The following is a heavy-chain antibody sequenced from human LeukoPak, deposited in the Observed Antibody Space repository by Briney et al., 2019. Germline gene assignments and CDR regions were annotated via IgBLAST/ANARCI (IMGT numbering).Heavy chain of an antibody. CDR1: GFTFDDYA. CDR3: AKDPSPYYYDSRGSWFDP. Sequence: PGRSLRLSCAASGFTFDDYAMHWVRQAPGKGLEWVSGISWNSGSIGYADSVNGRFTISRDNAKNSLYLQMNSLRAEDTALYYCAKDPSPYYYDSRGSWFDPWGQGTLVTVSS. CDR2: ISWNSGSI. V-gene: IGHV3-9*01. D-gene: IGHD3-22*01. J-gene: IGHJ5*02.